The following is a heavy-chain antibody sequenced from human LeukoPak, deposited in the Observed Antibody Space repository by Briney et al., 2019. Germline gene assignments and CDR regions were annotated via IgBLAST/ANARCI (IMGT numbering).Heavy chain of an antibody. CDR1: GDGFSSKSAT. CDR3: ARVGHPWGIEDAFDI. D-gene: IGHD3-16*01. Sequence: SQTLSLTCALSGDGFSSKSATWNWLRQSPSRGLEWLGRTYYRSKWYNDYAVSVKSRITINPDTSKNQFSLQLNSVTPEDTAVYYCARVGHPWGIEDAFDIWGQGTMVTVSS. V-gene: IGHV6-1*01. J-gene: IGHJ3*02. CDR2: TYYRSKWYN.